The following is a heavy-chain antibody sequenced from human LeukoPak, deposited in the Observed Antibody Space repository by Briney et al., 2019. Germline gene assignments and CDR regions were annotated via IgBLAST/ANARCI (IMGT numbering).Heavy chain of an antibody. V-gene: IGHV3-33*01. CDR2: MWFDGSNI. Sequence: GGSLRLSCAASGFTFSSYGMHWVRQAPGKGLEWVAVMWFDGSNIYYADSVKGRFTISRDNSKNTLYLQMGSLRADDTAVYYCARDYSSSWLRFFDYWGQGTLVTVSS. CDR1: GFTFSSYG. CDR3: ARDYSSSWLRFFDY. J-gene: IGHJ4*02. D-gene: IGHD6-6*01.